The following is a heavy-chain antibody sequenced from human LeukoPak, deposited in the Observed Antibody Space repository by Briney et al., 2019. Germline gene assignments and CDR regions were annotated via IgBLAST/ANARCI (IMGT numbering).Heavy chain of an antibody. V-gene: IGHV4-59*01. Sequence: SSGTLSLTCTVSDGSISSYYWSWIRQPPGKGLEWIGYIYYSGSTNYNPSLKSRVTISVDTSKNQFSLKLSSVTAADTAVYYCARDHRTANDAFDIWGQGTMVTVSS. CDR3: ARDHRTANDAFDI. CDR1: DGSISSYY. CDR2: IYYSGST. J-gene: IGHJ3*02.